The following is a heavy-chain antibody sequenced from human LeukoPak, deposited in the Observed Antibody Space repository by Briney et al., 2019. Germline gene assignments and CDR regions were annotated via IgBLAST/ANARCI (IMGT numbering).Heavy chain of an antibody. CDR1: GFTFSSYG. CDR3: ARDRVVVIFDY. CDR2: IWYDGSNK. D-gene: IGHD3-22*01. Sequence: HTGGSLRLSCAASGFTFSSYGMHWVRQAPGKGLEWVAVIWYDGSNKYYADSVKGRFTISRDNSKNTLYLQMNSLRAEDTAVYYCARDRVVVIFDYWGQGTLVTVSS. J-gene: IGHJ4*02. V-gene: IGHV3-33*01.